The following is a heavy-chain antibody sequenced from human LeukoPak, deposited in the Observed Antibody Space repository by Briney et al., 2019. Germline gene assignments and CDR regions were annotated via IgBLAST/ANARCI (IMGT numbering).Heavy chain of an antibody. CDR2: IRYDGSNK. Sequence: GGSLRLSCAASGFTFRSYGMHWVRQAPGKGLEWVAFIRYDGSNKYYADSVKGRFTISRDNSKNTLYLQMNSLRAEDTAVYYCARDDIYGSGSYYYWGQGTLVTVSS. J-gene: IGHJ4*02. V-gene: IGHV3-30*02. D-gene: IGHD3-10*01. CDR3: ARDDIYGSGSYYY. CDR1: GFTFRSYG.